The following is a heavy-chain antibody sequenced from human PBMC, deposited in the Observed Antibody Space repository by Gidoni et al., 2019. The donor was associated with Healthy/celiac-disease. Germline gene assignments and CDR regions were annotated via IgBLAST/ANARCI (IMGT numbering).Heavy chain of an antibody. J-gene: IGHJ4*02. V-gene: IGHV3-30*02. Sequence: QVQLVESGGGVVQPGGSLRLSCAASGFTVSSYGMHWVRQAPGKGLEWVAFIRYDGSNKYYADSVKGRFTISRDNSKNTLYLQMNSLRAEDTAVYYCAKGGSGSYYAADFDYWGQGTLVTVSS. D-gene: IGHD3-10*01. CDR3: AKGGSGSYYAADFDY. CDR1: GFTVSSYG. CDR2: IRYDGSNK.